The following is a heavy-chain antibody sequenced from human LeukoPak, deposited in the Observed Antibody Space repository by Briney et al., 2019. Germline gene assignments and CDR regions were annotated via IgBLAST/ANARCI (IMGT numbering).Heavy chain of an antibody. CDR2: IYYSGST. CDR1: GGSISSSSYY. Sequence: PSETLSLTCTVPGGSISSSSYYWGWIRQPPGKGLEWIGSIYYSGSTYYNPSLKSRVTISVDTSKNQFSLKLSSVTAADTAVYYCARHGLTIFGVTGDAFDIWGQGTMVTVSS. D-gene: IGHD3-3*01. J-gene: IGHJ3*02. CDR3: ARHGLTIFGVTGDAFDI. V-gene: IGHV4-39*01.